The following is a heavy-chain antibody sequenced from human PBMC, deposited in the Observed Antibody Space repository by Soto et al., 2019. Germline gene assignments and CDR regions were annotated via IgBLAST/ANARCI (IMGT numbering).Heavy chain of an antibody. CDR1: GGTFSSYT. D-gene: IGHD5-18*01. Sequence: SVKVSCKASGGTFSSYTISWVRQAPGQGLEWMGRIIPILGIANYAQRFQGRVTITADKSTSTAYMGLSSLRSEDTAVYYCAVGYSYGYGSCDYWGQRTLGTVSS. CDR2: IIPILGIA. CDR3: AVGYSYGYGSCDY. V-gene: IGHV1-69*02. J-gene: IGHJ4*02.